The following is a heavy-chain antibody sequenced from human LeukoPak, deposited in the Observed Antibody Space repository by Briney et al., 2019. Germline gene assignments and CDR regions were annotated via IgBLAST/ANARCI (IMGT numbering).Heavy chain of an antibody. CDR1: GFTFSSYS. V-gene: IGHV3-21*01. D-gene: IGHD6-13*01. Sequence: PGGSLRLSCAASGFTFSSYSMNWVRQAPGKGLEWVSSISSSSSYIYYADSVKGRFTISRDNAKNSLYLQMNSLRAEDTAVYYCARGSSPPRSYSSSWYYFDYWGQGTLVTVSS. CDR2: ISSSSSYI. CDR3: ARGSSPPRSYSSSWYYFDY. J-gene: IGHJ4*02.